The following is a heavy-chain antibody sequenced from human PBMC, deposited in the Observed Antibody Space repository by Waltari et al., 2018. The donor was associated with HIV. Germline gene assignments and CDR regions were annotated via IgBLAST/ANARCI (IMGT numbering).Heavy chain of an antibody. CDR2: INPNSGGT. D-gene: IGHD6-19*01. CDR1: GYTFTCYH. Sequence: QVQLVQSGAEVTKPGASVTVSCKASGYTFTCYHMHWVRQAPGQGLEWMGWINPNSGGTNYAQKFQGRVTMTRDTSISTAYMELSRLRSDDTAVYYCARSRVAGLWDFDYWGQGTLVTVSS. CDR3: ARSRVAGLWDFDY. V-gene: IGHV1-2*02. J-gene: IGHJ4*02.